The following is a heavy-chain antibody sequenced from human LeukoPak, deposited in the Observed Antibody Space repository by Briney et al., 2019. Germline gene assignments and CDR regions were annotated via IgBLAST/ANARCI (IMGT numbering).Heavy chain of an antibody. Sequence: GGSLRLSCVASGFTFSSYAMHWVRQAPGKGLEWVAVISYDGSNKYYADSVKGRFTISRDNAKNSLYLQMNSLRAEDTALYHCARVLRLERPYYYYYMDVWGKGTTVTISS. CDR1: GFTFSSYA. D-gene: IGHD1-1*01. CDR3: ARVLRLERPYYYYYMDV. J-gene: IGHJ6*03. CDR2: ISYDGSNK. V-gene: IGHV3-30*04.